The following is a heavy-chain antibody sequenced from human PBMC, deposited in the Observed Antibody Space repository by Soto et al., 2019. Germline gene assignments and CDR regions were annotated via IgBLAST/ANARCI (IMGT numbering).Heavy chain of an antibody. CDR2: IHYNGNT. Sequence: QVQLQVSGPGLVKPSETLSLTCTVSGDSISSYSWSWIRQPPGKGLEWIGNIHYNGNTKYSPSLKSRVTMSVYTSKNHVSRKLISVTTADTAVYFCARQGNLGRWIQPLDSWGQGTLVTVSS. V-gene: IGHV4-59*01. D-gene: IGHD2-2*03. CDR3: ARQGNLGRWIQPLDS. J-gene: IGHJ4*02. CDR1: GDSISSYS.